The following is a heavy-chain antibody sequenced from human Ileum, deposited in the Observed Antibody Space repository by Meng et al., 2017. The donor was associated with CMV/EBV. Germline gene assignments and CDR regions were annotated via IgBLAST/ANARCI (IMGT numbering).Heavy chain of an antibody. D-gene: IGHD3-10*01. Sequence: GGSLRLSCAASGFTFSSYSMNWVRQAPGKGLEWVSSISSSSSYIYYADSVKGRFTISRDNAKNSLYLQMNSLRAEDTAVYYCARGRGYGSGSYLVYFDYWGQGTLVTVYS. CDR2: ISSSSSYI. CDR3: ARGRGYGSGSYLVYFDY. J-gene: IGHJ4*02. CDR1: GFTFSSYS. V-gene: IGHV3-21*01.